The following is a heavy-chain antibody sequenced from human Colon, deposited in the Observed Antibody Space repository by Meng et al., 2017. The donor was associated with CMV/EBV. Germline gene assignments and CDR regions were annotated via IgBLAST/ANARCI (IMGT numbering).Heavy chain of an antibody. CDR1: EFSLSNFG. D-gene: IGHD4-23*01. J-gene: IGHJ5*02. CDR3: AREGVGNPGWFDP. V-gene: IGHV3-30*03. Sequence: GESLKISCTASEFSLSNFGVHWVRQAPGKGLEWVAVISHDGTNKYYADSVKGRFTISRDDSKNTLYLQMNNLRGEDTALYYCAREGVGNPGWFDPWGQGTLVTVSS. CDR2: ISHDGTNK.